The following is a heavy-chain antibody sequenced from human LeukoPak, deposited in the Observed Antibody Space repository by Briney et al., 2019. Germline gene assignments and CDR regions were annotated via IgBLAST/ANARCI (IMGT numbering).Heavy chain of an antibody. J-gene: IGHJ4*02. CDR1: GCTCSDYS. Sequence: AGPTLRIPWTASGCTCSDYSINWVRQAPGKGLEWISYIGIDSGNTNYADSVKGRFTISGDKAKNSLYLQMNSLRVEDTAVYYCARDYKYAFDNWGQGTLVTVSS. CDR3: ARDYKYAFDN. CDR2: IGIDSGNT. D-gene: IGHD5-24*01. V-gene: IGHV3-48*01.